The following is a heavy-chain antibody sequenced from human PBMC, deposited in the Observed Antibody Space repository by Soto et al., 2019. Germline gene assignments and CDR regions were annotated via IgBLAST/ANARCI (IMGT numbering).Heavy chain of an antibody. CDR2: IYYSGST. V-gene: IGHV4-31*03. J-gene: IGHJ4*02. CDR3: ARGDCSGGSCYFRFDY. Sequence: SSETLSLTCTVSGGSISSGGYYWSWIRQHPGKGLEWIGYIYYSGSTYYNPSLKSRVTISVDTSKNQFSLKLSSVTAADTAVYYCARGDCSGGSCYFRFDYWGQGTLVTVSS. CDR1: GGSISSGGYY. D-gene: IGHD2-15*01.